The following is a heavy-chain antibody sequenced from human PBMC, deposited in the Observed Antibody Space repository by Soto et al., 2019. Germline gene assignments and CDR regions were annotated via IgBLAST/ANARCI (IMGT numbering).Heavy chain of an antibody. V-gene: IGHV3-23*01. CDR1: GFTFSSYA. CDR2: ISGSGGST. CDR3: ARPSYGDYLGRDDDAFDI. Sequence: GGSLRLSCAASGFTFSSYAMSWVRQAPGKGLEWVSAISGSGGSTYYADSVKGRFTISRDNSKNTLYLQMNSLRAEDTAVYYCARPSYGDYLGRDDDAFDIWGQGTMVTVSS. D-gene: IGHD4-17*01. J-gene: IGHJ3*02.